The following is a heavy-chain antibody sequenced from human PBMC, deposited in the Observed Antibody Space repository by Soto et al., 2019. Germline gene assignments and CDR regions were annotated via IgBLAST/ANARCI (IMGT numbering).Heavy chain of an antibody. Sequence: QVQLVQSGAEVKKPGASVRVSCETSGFSFTHYYIHWVRQAPGQRLEWMGWINPNNGDTVYAQKLRGRVTLTSDTSIPTGYMEISQLMSDDTALYSCARGGDWVTKAWSFENWLDPWGQGTLVTVSS. J-gene: IGHJ5*02. CDR3: ARGGDWVTKAWSFENWLDP. CDR2: INPNNGDT. D-gene: IGHD4-17*01. CDR1: GFSFTHYY. V-gene: IGHV1-2*02.